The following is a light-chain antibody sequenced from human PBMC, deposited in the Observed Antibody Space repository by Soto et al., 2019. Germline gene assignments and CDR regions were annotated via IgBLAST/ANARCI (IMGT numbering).Light chain of an antibody. Sequence: VLTQSPGTLSLSPGERATLSCRASQDVGTYVAWYQVRGGQAPRLLISGASKRATGVPDRINGGGSGADFTLTTNSLESEDFGVYFCQQGGNWPVTFGQGTRVEIK. CDR3: QQGGNWPVT. CDR1: QDVGTY. J-gene: IGKJ5*01. CDR2: GAS. V-gene: IGKV3D-11*01.